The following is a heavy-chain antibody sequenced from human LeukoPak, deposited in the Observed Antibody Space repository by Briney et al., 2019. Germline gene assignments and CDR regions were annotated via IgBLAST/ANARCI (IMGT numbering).Heavy chain of an antibody. Sequence: SETLSLTCTVSGGSVSSGSYYWSWIRQPPGKGLEWIGYIYYSGSTNYNPSLKSRVTISVDTSKNQFSLKLSSVTAADTAVYYCARGREMATIGYFDYWGQGTLVTVS. CDR2: IYYSGST. V-gene: IGHV4-61*01. J-gene: IGHJ4*02. CDR3: ARGREMATIGYFDY. CDR1: GGSVSSGSYY. D-gene: IGHD5-24*01.